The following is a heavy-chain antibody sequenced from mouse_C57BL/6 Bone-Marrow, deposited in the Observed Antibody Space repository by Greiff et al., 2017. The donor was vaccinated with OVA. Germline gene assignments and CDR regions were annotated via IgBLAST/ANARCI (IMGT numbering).Heavy chain of an antibody. D-gene: IGHD4-1*01. CDR1: GYSFTGYY. V-gene: IGHV1-42*01. CDR3: ARGGTSPFAY. CDR2: INPSTGGT. J-gene: IGHJ3*01. Sequence: EVQLQQSGPELVKPGASVKISCKASGYSFTGYYMNWVKQSPEKSLEWIGEINPSTGGTTYNQKFKAKATLTVDKSSSTAYMQLKSLTSEDSAVYYCARGGTSPFAYGGQGTVVTVSA.